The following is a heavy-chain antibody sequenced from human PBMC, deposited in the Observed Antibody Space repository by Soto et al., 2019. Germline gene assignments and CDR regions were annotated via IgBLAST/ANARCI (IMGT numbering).Heavy chain of an antibody. CDR3: ARVWGGAFDL. V-gene: IGHV4-59*01. J-gene: IGHJ3*01. CDR2: IYYSGST. D-gene: IGHD3-10*01. CDR1: GGSISSYY. Sequence: PSETLSLTCTVSGGSISSYYWSWIRQPPGKGLEWIGYIYYSGSTKYNPSLKSRVTISVDTSKNRFSLRLSSVTAADTAVYYCARVWGGAFDLWGQGTMVTVSS.